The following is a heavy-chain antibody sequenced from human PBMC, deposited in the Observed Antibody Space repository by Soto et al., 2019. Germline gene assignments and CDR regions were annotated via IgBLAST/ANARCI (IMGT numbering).Heavy chain of an antibody. V-gene: IGHV1-46*02. CDR2: INPSGGST. Sequence: ASVKVSCKASGHIFNSYYIHWVRQAPGQGLEWMGIINPSGGSTSYAQKFQDRVTMTRDTSTSTVYMELSSLRSEDTAVYYCARVESSGSYYAYWGQGTLVTVSS. CDR1: GHIFNSYY. CDR3: ARVESSGSYYAY. D-gene: IGHD3-22*01. J-gene: IGHJ4*02.